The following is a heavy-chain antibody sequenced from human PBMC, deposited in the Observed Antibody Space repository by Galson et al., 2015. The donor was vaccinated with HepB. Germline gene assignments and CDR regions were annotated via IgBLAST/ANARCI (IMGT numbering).Heavy chain of an antibody. V-gene: IGHV3-49*03. Sequence: SLRLSCAASGFTFPDYAVTWFRQAPGKGLAWVGYIRSEPHGGTAELAASVKGRFTISRDNFKSVAYLQMNSLKTEDTAVYWCTRVGGPYQDFDFWGQGTLVTVSS. J-gene: IGHJ4*02. D-gene: IGHD2-15*01. CDR2: IRSEPHGGTA. CDR1: GFTFPDYA. CDR3: TRVGGPYQDFDF.